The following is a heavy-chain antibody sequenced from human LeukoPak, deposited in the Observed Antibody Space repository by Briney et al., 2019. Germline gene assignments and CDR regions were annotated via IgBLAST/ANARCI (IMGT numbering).Heavy chain of an antibody. CDR2: IYYSGST. Sequence: SETLSLTCTVSGGSISSGDYYWSWIRQPPGKGLEWIGYIYYSGSTYYNPSLKSRVTISVDTSKNQFSLKLSSVTAADTAVYYCARDFLSADSMGWGQGTLVTVSS. CDR3: ARDFLSADSMG. V-gene: IGHV4-30-4*08. D-gene: IGHD3-3*01. CDR1: GGSISSGDYY. J-gene: IGHJ4*02.